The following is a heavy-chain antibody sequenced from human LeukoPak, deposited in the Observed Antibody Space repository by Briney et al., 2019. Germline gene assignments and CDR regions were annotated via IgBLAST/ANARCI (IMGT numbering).Heavy chain of an antibody. V-gene: IGHV4-59*01. CDR2: IYYTGST. CDR1: GGSISTYY. J-gene: IGHJ5*02. D-gene: IGHD1-26*01. CDR3: VRGVWEPEGWCDP. Sequence: SQTLSLTCTVSGGSISTYYWNWIRQPPGKGLECSGYIYYTGSTNYNPSLKSRVTISVDTSKNQFSLKLSSVTAADTAMYFCVRGVWEPEGWCDPWGQGTLVTVSS.